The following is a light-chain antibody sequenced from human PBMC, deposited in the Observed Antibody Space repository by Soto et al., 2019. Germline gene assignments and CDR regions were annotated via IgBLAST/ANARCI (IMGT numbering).Light chain of an antibody. J-gene: IGLJ1*01. CDR3: SSYSSSTALYV. V-gene: IGLV2-14*01. CDR1: SSDVGGYNY. Sequence: QSVLTQPASVSGSPGQSITISCTGTSSDVGGYNYVYWYQQHPGKAPHLIIYEINNRPSGDSSRVSGSNSGNTASLTSAGLQADDAGYYYCSSYSSSTALYVFGTGTKLTVL. CDR2: EIN.